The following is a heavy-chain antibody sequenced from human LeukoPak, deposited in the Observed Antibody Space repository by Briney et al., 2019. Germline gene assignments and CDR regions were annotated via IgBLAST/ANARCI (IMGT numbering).Heavy chain of an antibody. CDR1: GVSTTNGIYY. CDR3: ARHAEYNSGWHFYLDH. CDR2: VHNVGST. J-gene: IGHJ4*02. Sequence: PSETLSLTSIVSGVSTTNGIYYWAWIRQSPGKGLEWIGSVHNVGSTYYNLSLRSRVTMSIDTSKNQFSLRLNSVTAADTAVYYCARHAEYNSGWHFYLDHWGQGILVTVSS. D-gene: IGHD6-19*01. V-gene: IGHV4-39*01.